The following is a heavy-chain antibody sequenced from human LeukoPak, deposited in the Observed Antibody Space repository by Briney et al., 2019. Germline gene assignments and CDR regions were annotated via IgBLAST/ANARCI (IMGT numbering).Heavy chain of an antibody. CDR2: ISGSGGST. CDR3: ASSSYDSSGTRGAFDI. D-gene: IGHD3-22*01. J-gene: IGHJ3*02. V-gene: IGHV3-23*01. CDR1: GFTFSSYA. Sequence: PGGSLRLSCAASGFTFSSYAMSWVRQAPGKGLEWVSAISGSGGSTYYADSAKGRFTISRDNSKNMLYLQMNSLRAEDTAVYYCASSSYDSSGTRGAFDIWGQGTMVTVSS.